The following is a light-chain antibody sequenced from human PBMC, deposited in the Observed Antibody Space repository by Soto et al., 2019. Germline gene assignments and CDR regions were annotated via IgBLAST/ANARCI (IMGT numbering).Light chain of an antibody. J-gene: IGKJ5*01. CDR1: QSISTS. Sequence: DIQMTQSPSSLSASVGDRVTITCRASQSISTSLNWYQHKPGKAPKLLIYAASRVQSGTPSRFSGSGSGEVFTLTVGSLQPDDFATYHCQQSYSLPPTFGQGTRLDIK. CDR2: AAS. CDR3: QQSYSLPPT. V-gene: IGKV1-39*01.